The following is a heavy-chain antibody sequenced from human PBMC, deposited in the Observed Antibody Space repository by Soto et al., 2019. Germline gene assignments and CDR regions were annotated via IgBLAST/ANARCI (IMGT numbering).Heavy chain of an antibody. D-gene: IGHD6-13*01. CDR1: GYSISNGYY. V-gene: IGHV4-38-2*01. J-gene: IGHJ4*02. CDR2: IYHTGST. Sequence: SLTCAVSGYSISNGYYWGWIRQPPGKGLEWIGSIYHTGSTYYNPSLKSRVTISVDTSKNQFSLKLSSVTAADTAVYYCARRHSSNWYGLDYWGQGTLVTVSS. CDR3: ARRHSSNWYGLDY.